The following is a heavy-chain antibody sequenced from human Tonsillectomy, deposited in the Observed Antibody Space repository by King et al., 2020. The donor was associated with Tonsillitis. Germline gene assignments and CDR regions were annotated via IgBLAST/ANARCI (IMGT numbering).Heavy chain of an antibody. J-gene: IGHJ3*02. V-gene: IGHV4-59*01. Sequence: QLQESGPGLVKPSETLSLTCTVSGGSISSYYWSWIRQPPGNGLEWIGYIYYSGSTNYNPSLKSRVTISVDTSKKQFSLRLSPVTAADTAVYYCAKNIPGADAFDICGQGTMVTVS. CDR2: IYYSGST. CDR1: GGSISSYY. D-gene: IGHD2/OR15-2a*01. CDR3: AKNIPGADAFDI.